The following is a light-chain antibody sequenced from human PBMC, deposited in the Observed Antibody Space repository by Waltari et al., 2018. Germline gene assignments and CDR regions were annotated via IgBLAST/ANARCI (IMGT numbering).Light chain of an antibody. CDR2: AAS. Sequence: IHLTQSPSSVSASIGDRVTIPCRASQDVSTWVAWYQQKPGKAPNLLISAASSLQSGVPSRFSGSGSGTDFTLTISGLQPEDFTIYFCQQTDSFPLTFGGGTKVELK. CDR1: QDVSTW. CDR3: QQTDSFPLT. J-gene: IGKJ4*01. V-gene: IGKV1-12*01.